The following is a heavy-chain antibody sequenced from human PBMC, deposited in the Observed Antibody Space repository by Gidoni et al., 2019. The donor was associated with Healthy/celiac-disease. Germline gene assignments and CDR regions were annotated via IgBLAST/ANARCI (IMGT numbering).Heavy chain of an antibody. Sequence: EVQLVQSGAEVKKPGESLRISCKGSGYSFTSSWISWVRQMPGKGLEWMGRIDPSDSYTNYSPSFQGHVTISADKSISTAYLQWSSLKASDTAMYYCARELAGFSYYYGMDVWGQGTTVTVSS. D-gene: IGHD3-10*01. V-gene: IGHV5-10-1*03. CDR1: GYSFTSSW. CDR2: IDPSDSYT. J-gene: IGHJ6*02. CDR3: ARELAGFSYYYGMDV.